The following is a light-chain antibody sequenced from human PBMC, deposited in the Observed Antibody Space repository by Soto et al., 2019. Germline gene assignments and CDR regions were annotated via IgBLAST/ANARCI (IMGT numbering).Light chain of an antibody. CDR1: MRDVGAYNL. V-gene: IGLV2-14*01. Sequence: QSVLTQPASVSGSAGQSITISCSGTMRDVGAYNLVSWYQQHPGTAPNLIIYEGRKRPSGISSRFSGSRSGNTASLTISGLPPEDEGDYYCSAYTAGSTMVFGRGTK. CDR2: EGR. J-gene: IGLJ3*02. CDR3: SAYTAGSTMV.